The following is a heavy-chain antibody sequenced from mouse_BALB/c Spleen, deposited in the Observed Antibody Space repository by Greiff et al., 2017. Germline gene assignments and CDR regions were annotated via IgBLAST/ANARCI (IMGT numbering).Heavy chain of an antibody. CDR1: GFTFSSYT. CDR2: ISSGGSYT. D-gene: IGHD2-4*01. CDR3: TREYDYGYAMDY. J-gene: IGHJ4*01. Sequence: EVKLMESGGGLVKPGGSLKLSCAASGFTFSSYTMSWVRQTPEKRLEWVATISSGGSYTYYPDSVKGRFTISRDNAKNTLYLQMSSLKSEDTAMYYCTREYDYGYAMDYWGQGTSVTVSS. V-gene: IGHV5-6-4*01.